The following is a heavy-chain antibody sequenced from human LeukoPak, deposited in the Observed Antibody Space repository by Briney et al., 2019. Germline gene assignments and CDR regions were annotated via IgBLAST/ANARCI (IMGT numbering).Heavy chain of an antibody. Sequence: GGSLRLSCAASGFIFSSYGMHWVRQAPGKGLEWVAVIWYDGSNKYYVDSVKGRFTISRDNSKNTLYLQMNSLRAEDTAVYYCAKDTHYGDFHYFDYWGQGTLVTVS. J-gene: IGHJ4*02. V-gene: IGHV3-33*06. D-gene: IGHD4-17*01. CDR3: AKDTHYGDFHYFDY. CDR2: IWYDGSNK. CDR1: GFIFSSYG.